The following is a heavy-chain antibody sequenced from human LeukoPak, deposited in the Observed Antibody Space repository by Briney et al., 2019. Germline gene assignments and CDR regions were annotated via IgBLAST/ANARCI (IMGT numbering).Heavy chain of an antibody. CDR1: GFTFSDHY. D-gene: IGHD1-26*01. Sequence: GGSLRLSCAASGFTFSDHYMDWVRQTPGKGLEWVGRSRNKANSYTTEYAASVKGRFIISRDDSKNSLFLQMNSLKTDDAAVYYCTRASLSGSYFFYWGQGALVTVSS. CDR3: TRASLSGSYFFY. V-gene: IGHV3-72*01. CDR2: SRNKANSYTT. J-gene: IGHJ4*02.